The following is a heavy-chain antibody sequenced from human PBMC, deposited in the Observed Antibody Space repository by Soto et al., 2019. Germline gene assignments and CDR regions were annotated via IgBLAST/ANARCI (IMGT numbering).Heavy chain of an antibody. CDR1: GFTFSSYS. J-gene: IGHJ4*02. Sequence: EVQLVESGGGLVKPGGSLRLSCAASGFTFSSYSMNWVRQAQGKGLEWVSSISSSSSYIYYADSVKGRFTISRDNAKNSLYLQMNSLRAEDTAVYYCAREIYDHPPPTGCDYWCQGTMVTVSS. D-gene: IGHD5-12*01. CDR2: ISSSSSYI. V-gene: IGHV3-21*01. CDR3: AREIYDHPPPTGCDY.